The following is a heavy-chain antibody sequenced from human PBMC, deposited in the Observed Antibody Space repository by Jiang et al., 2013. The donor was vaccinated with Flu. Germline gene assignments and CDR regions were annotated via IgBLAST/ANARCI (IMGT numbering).Heavy chain of an antibody. J-gene: IGHJ3*02. CDR3: ARSPTIAAAGALINAFDI. Sequence: PGLVKPSGTLSLTCAVSGGSISSSNWWSWVRQPPGKGLEWIGEIYHSGSTNYNPSLKSRVTISVDKSKNQFSLKLSSVTAADTAVYYCARSPTIAAAGALINAFDIWGQGTMVTVSS. CDR2: IYHSGST. D-gene: IGHD6-13*01. CDR1: GGSISSSNW. V-gene: IGHV4-4*02.